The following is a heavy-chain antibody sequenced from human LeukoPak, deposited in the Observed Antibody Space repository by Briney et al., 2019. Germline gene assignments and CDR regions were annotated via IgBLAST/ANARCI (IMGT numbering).Heavy chain of an antibody. CDR3: AKDYITPPYYYGMDV. CDR2: ISGSGGST. V-gene: IGHV3-23*01. CDR1: GFTFSSYA. Sequence: PGGSLRLSCAASGFTFSSYAKSWVRQAPGKGLEWVSAISGSGGSTYYADSVKGRFTISRDNSKNTLYLQMNSLRAEDTAVYCCAKDYITPPYYYGMDVWGQGTTVTVSS. J-gene: IGHJ6*02.